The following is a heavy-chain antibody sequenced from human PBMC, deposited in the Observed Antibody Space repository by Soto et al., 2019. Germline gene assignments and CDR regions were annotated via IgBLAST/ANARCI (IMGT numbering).Heavy chain of an antibody. J-gene: IGHJ6*02. CDR3: AKERALENQTPYGMDV. V-gene: IGHV3-23*01. Sequence: EMQLLESGGGLGQPGGSLRLSCVASPVTVYNFAAMTWVRQAPESGLEWVSTISGRGDHKFYADSVKGRFTISRDNSKNRVYLQMDGLRVEDTAVYYCAKERALENQTPYGMDVWGQGTTVTV. CDR2: ISGRGDHK. D-gene: IGHD6-6*01. CDR1: PVTVYNFAA.